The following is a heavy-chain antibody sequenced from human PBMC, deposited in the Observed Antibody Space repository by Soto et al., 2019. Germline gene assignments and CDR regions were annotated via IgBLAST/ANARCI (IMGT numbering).Heavy chain of an antibody. Sequence: QLQLQESGPGLVKPSETLSLTCTVSGGSISSSSYYWGWIRQPPGKGLEWIGSIYYSGSTYYNPSLKSRVTISVDTSKNQFSLKLSSVTAADTAVYYCARRNRYNWNFDYWGQGTLVTVSS. CDR3: ARRNRYNWNFDY. J-gene: IGHJ4*02. CDR2: IYYSGST. V-gene: IGHV4-39*01. CDR1: GGSISSSSYY. D-gene: IGHD1-1*01.